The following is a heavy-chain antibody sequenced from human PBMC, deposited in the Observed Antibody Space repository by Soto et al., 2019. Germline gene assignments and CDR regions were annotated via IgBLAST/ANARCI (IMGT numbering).Heavy chain of an antibody. J-gene: IGHJ5*02. CDR3: ARVSFYYDTSGYGVGWFDP. CDR1: GDSVSSGAYY. V-gene: IGHV4-61*08. CDR2: VYHNGST. D-gene: IGHD3-22*01. Sequence: QVQLQESGPGLVKPSETLSLTCTVSGDSVSSGAYYWSWIRQPSGKGLEWIGNVYHNGSTKYNPSFKSPVTISVDTSKNEFALELNFVTAADTAVYYCARVSFYYDTSGYGVGWFDPWGQGALVTVSA.